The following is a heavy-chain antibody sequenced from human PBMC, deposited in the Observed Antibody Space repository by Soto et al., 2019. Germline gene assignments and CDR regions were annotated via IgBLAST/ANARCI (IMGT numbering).Heavy chain of an antibody. CDR2: INHSGTT. V-gene: IGHV4-34*01. CDR3: ARRYCSDSYCSYFDY. CDR1: AGSVSRSF. J-gene: IGHJ4*02. Sequence: SETLSLTWAVYAGSVSRSFGSWIRQPPGKALEWIGEINHSGTTSYSPSLESRVTTSIDTSKNQFSLRMSSVTAADTAIYYCARRYCSDSYCSYFDYWGRGTLVTVSA. D-gene: IGHD2-15*01.